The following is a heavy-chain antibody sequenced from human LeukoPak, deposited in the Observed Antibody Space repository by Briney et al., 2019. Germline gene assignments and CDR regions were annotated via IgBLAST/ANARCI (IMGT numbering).Heavy chain of an antibody. CDR1: GFTFSSYG. Sequence: PGRSLRLSCAASGFTFSSYGMHWVRQAPGKGLEWVAGISYDGSNKYYADSVKGRFTISRDNSKNTLYLQMNSLRAEDTAVYYCAKDMHSRYYGMDVWGQGTTVTVSS. CDR2: ISYDGSNK. CDR3: AKDMHSRYYGMDV. J-gene: IGHJ6*02. D-gene: IGHD2-2*01. V-gene: IGHV3-30*18.